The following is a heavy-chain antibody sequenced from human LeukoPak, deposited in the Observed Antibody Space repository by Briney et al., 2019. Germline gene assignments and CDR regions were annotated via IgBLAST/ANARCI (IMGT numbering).Heavy chain of an antibody. CDR1: QFTITTYA. D-gene: IGHD3/OR15-3a*01. J-gene: IGHJ4*02. V-gene: IGHV3-23*01. Sequence: GGSLRLSCAASQFTITTYAMSWVRQAPGRGLEWVSSIGDSGVPTYYADSVKGRFTISRDNSQNTLYLQMNSLGADDTAVYYCAKDATWTYFDSWGQGSLVSVSS. CDR3: AKDATWTYFDS. CDR2: IGDSGVPT.